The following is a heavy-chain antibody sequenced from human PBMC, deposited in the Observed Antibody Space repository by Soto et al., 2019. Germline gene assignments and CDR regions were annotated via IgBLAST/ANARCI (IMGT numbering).Heavy chain of an antibody. CDR3: SRESEIIGTIRGFDY. J-gene: IGHJ4*02. V-gene: IGHV6-1*01. CDR1: GDSVSSNSAA. CDR2: TYYRSKWYN. D-gene: IGHD3-3*01. Sequence: SQTLSLTCAISGDSVSSNSAAWNWIRQSPSRGLEWLGRTYYRSKWYNDYAVSVKSRITINPDTSKNQFSLQLNSVTPEDTAVFFFSRESEIIGTIRGFDYWGQGTLVNVSS.